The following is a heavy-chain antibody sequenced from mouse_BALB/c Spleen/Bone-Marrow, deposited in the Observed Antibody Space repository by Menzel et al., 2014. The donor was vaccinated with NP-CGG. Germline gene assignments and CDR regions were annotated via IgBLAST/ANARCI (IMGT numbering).Heavy chain of an antibody. CDR2: IDPANGNT. CDR3: ARLGSYGY. Sequence: EVQLVESGAELVKPGASVKLSCTASGFNIKDTYMHWVKQRPEQGLEWIGRIDPANGNTKYDPKFQGKATITADTSSNTAYLQLSSLTSEDTAVYYCARLGSYGYWGQGTTLTVSS. CDR1: GFNIKDTY. J-gene: IGHJ2*01. D-gene: IGHD1-1*02. V-gene: IGHV14-3*02.